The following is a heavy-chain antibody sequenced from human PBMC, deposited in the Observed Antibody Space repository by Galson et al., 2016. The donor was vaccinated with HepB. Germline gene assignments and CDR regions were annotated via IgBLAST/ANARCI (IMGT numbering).Heavy chain of an antibody. CDR3: ARDGISSLDQ. V-gene: IGHV3-30*19. CDR2: ITPEGSDT. CDR1: GFMFSGYG. J-gene: IGHJ4*02. D-gene: IGHD2/OR15-2a*01. Sequence: SLRLSCAASGFMFSGYGMHWVRQAPGKGLDWVALITPEGSDTYYADAVKGRFTISRDNSKNTLSLQMNSLRAEDTAIYYCARDGISSLDQWGQGILVTVSS.